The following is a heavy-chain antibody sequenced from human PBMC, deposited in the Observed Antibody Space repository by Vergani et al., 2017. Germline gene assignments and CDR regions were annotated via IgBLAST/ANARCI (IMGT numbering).Heavy chain of an antibody. V-gene: IGHV3-23*01. CDR1: GFTFSSYA. Sequence: EVQLLESGGGLVQPGGSLRLSCAASGFTFSSYAMSWVRQAPGKGLEWVSAISGSGGSTYYADSVKGRFTISRDNSKNTLYLQMNSLRAEDTAVYYCARDPLPSRYSRVWGQGTLVTVSS. J-gene: IGHJ4*02. CDR2: ISGSGGST. D-gene: IGHD2-15*01. CDR3: ARDPLPSRYSRV.